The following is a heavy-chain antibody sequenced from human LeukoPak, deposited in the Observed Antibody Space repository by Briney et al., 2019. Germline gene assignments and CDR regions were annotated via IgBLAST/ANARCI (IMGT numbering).Heavy chain of an antibody. CDR3: ARAIQDTAMDMYYYYMDV. V-gene: IGHV3-30-3*01. Sequence: GRSLRLSCAASGFTFSSYAMHWVRQASGKGLEWVAVISYDGSNKYYADSVKGRFTISRDNSKNTLYLQMNSLRAEDTAVYYCARAIQDTAMDMYYYYMDVWGKGTTVTVSS. CDR1: GFTFSSYA. CDR2: ISYDGSNK. D-gene: IGHD5-18*01. J-gene: IGHJ6*03.